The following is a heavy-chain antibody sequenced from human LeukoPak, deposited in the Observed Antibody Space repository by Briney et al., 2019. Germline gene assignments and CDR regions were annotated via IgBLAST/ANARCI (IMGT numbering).Heavy chain of an antibody. CDR3: ARHRTIFGFGRDI. CDR2: IYYSGST. CDR1: GFTFSSYA. D-gene: IGHD3-3*01. J-gene: IGHJ3*02. V-gene: IGHV4-39*01. Sequence: GSLRLSCAASGFTFSSYAMSWVRQAPGKGLEWIGSIYYSGSTYYNPSLKSRVTISVDTSKNQFSLKLSSVTAADTAVYYCARHRTIFGFGRDIWGQGTMVTVSS.